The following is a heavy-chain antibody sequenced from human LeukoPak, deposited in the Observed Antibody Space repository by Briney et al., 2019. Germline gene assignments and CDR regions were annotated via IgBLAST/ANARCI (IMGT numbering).Heavy chain of an antibody. J-gene: IGHJ4*02. V-gene: IGHV5-51*01. CDR2: IYPGDSDS. Sequence: GESLKISCKGSGYSFTSYWVGWVRQMPGKGLEWMGVIYPGDSDSRYSPSFQGQVTISADKSISTACLQWSSLKASDTAMYYCVRLNSGGFDYWGQGTLVTVSS. CDR1: GYSFTSYW. D-gene: IGHD3-10*01. CDR3: VRLNSGGFDY.